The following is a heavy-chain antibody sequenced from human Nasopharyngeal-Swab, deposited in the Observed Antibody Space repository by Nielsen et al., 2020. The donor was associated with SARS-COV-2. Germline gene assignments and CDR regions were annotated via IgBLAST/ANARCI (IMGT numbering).Heavy chain of an antibody. CDR2: INHSGST. CDR3: ARAPTRHYYDSSGYSS. V-gene: IGHV4-39*07. D-gene: IGHD3-22*01. Sequence: SETLSLTCTVSGGSISSGGYYWSWIRQPPGKGLEWIGEINHSGSTNYNPSLKSRVTISVDTSKNQFSLKLSSVTAADTAVYYCARAPTRHYYDSSGYSSWGQRTLVTVSS. CDR1: GGSISSGGYY. J-gene: IGHJ4*02.